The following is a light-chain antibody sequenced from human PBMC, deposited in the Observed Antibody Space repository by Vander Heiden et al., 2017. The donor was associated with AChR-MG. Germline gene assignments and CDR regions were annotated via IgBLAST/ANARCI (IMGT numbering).Light chain of an antibody. CDR1: NIGSNS. V-gene: IGLV3-21*03. Sequence: SYVLTQPPSVSVAPGKTARISCGGNNIGSNSVHWYQQKPGQAPVLVVYDDSDRPSGIPERFSGSNSGNTATLTISRVEAGDEADYYCQVWDSSSDLSWVFGGGTKLTVL. CDR2: DDS. CDR3: QVWDSSSDLSWV. J-gene: IGLJ3*02.